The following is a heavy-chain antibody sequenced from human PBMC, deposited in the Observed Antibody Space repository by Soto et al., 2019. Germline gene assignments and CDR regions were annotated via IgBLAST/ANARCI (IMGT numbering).Heavy chain of an antibody. J-gene: IGHJ4*02. V-gene: IGHV3-74*01. CDR2: INTEGSST. CDR1: GFTFSSYW. D-gene: IGHD1-7*01. CDR3: TRGLANYSYFDY. Sequence: EVQLLESGGGLVHPGGSLRLSGAASGFTFSSYWMHWVRQAPGKGLEWVSRINTEGSSTVDADSVKGRFTISRDNAKNTLYVQMTSLRAEDTAVYYCTRGLANYSYFDYWGPGILVTVSS.